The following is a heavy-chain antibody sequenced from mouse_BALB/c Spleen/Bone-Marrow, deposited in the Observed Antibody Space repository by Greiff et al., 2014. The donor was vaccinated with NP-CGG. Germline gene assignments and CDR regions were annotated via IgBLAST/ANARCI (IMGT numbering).Heavy chain of an antibody. D-gene: IGHD2-1*01. CDR2: INPSNGRT. Sequence: SGDELVKPGASVKLSCMASGFTFISYWIHWVKQRPGQGPEWIGEINPSNGRTNYNEKFKRKATLTEDKSSSTAYMQLSSLTSEDSAVYYCARDGNYRYAMDYWGQGTSVTVSS. CDR3: ARDGNYRYAMDY. J-gene: IGHJ4*01. CDR1: GFTFISYW. V-gene: IGHV1S81*02.